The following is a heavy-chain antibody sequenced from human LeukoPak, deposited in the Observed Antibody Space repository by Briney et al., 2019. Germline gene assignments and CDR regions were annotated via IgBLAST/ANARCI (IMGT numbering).Heavy chain of an antibody. CDR1: GFPFSNYA. V-gene: IGHV3-23*01. Sequence: GGSLILSCAASGFPFSNYAMGGARPAPRKGREGVSTISDSGSSTYYADSVKGRFTISSDNSKTTLYLQMNTLSVEDTPIHYCAKVPYSDYGSGRPPFMDVWGQGTTVAVSS. D-gene: IGHD3-10*01. CDR2: ISDSGSST. J-gene: IGHJ6*02. CDR3: AKVPYSDYGSGRPPFMDV.